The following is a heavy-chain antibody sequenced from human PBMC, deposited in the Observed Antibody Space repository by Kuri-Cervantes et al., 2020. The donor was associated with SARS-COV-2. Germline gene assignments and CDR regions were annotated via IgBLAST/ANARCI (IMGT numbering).Heavy chain of an antibody. CDR3: ARGYCSSTSCQKIYYYYGMDV. CDR1: GGSVSSGSYY. CDR2: IYYSGGT. D-gene: IGHD2-2*01. J-gene: IGHJ6*02. Sequence: SETLSLTCTVSGGSVSSGSYYWSWIRQPPGKGLEWIGYIYYSGGTNYNPSLKSRVTISVDTSKNQFSLKLSSVTAADTAVYYCARGYCSSTSCQKIYYYYGMDVWGQGTTVTVSS. V-gene: IGHV4-61*01.